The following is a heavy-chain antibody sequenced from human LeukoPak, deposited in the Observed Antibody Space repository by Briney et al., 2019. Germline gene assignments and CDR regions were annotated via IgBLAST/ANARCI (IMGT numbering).Heavy chain of an antibody. V-gene: IGHV3-30-3*02. CDR1: GFTFGSYA. D-gene: IGHD6-13*01. CDR3: AKSYSSSWYYFDY. CDR2: ISYDGSNK. J-gene: IGHJ4*02. Sequence: GGSLRLSCAASGFTFGSYAMHWVRQAPGKGLEWVAVISYDGSNKYYADSVKGRFTISRDNSKNTLYLQMNSLRAEDTAVYYCAKSYSSSWYYFDYWGQGTLVTVSS.